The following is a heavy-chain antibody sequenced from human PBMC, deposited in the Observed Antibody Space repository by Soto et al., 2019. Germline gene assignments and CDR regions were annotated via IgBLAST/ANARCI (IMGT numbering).Heavy chain of an antibody. V-gene: IGHV1-58*01. J-gene: IGHJ5*02. D-gene: IGHD1-26*01. CDR3: EAGHYLSLGWFDP. CDR2: IVVGSGNT. CDR1: GFSFTSSA. Sequence: SVKGSCNAFGFSFTSSALQWVRQARGQRLEWIGWIVVGSGNTNYAQKFQERVTITRDMSTSTAYMELSSLRSEDTAVYYCEAGHYLSLGWFDPWGQGTLVTVSS.